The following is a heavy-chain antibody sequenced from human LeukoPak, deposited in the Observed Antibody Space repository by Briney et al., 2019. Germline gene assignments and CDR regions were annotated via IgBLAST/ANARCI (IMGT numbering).Heavy chain of an antibody. D-gene: IGHD1-7*01. CDR1: GFTFDDYA. J-gene: IGHJ4*02. CDR3: AKEGKTRNWNYYQAKAVY. CDR2: ITWNSGNI. Sequence: GGSLRLSCAASGFTFDDYAMHWVRQAPGKGPEWVSGITWNSGNIAYADSVKGRFTISRDNSKNTLYLQMNSLRAEDMAVYYCAKEGKTRNWNYYQAKAVYWGQGTLVTVSS. V-gene: IGHV3-9*03.